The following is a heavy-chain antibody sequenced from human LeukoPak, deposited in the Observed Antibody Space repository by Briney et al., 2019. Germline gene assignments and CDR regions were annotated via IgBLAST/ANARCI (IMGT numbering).Heavy chain of an antibody. V-gene: IGHV4-31*03. CDR2: IYYSGST. CDR1: GVSISSGGYY. CDR3: AREEFRGVGFDY. Sequence: SETLSLTCTVSGVSISSGGYYWSWIRQHPGKGLEWIGYIYYSGSTYYNPSLKSRVTISVDTSKNQFSLKLSSVTAADTAVYYCAREEFRGVGFDYWGQGTLVTVSS. D-gene: IGHD3-10*01. J-gene: IGHJ4*02.